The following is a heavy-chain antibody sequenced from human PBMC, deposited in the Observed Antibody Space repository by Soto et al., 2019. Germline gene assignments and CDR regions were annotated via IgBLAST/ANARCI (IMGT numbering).Heavy chain of an antibody. Sequence: ETLSLTCAVYGGSFSGYYWSWIRQPPGKGLEWIGEINHSGSTNYNPSLKSRVTISVDTSKNQFSLKLSSVTAADTAVYYCARDRRIAVASYYYYYGMDVWGQGTTVTVSS. V-gene: IGHV4-34*01. J-gene: IGHJ6*02. CDR3: ARDRRIAVASYYYYYGMDV. D-gene: IGHD6-19*01. CDR2: INHSGST. CDR1: GGSFSGYY.